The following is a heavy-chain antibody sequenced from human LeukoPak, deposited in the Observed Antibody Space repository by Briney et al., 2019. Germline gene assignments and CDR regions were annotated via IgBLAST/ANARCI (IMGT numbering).Heavy chain of an antibody. Sequence: ASVKVSCKASGGTFSSYAISWVRQAPGQGLEWMGGIIPIFGTANYAQKFQGRVTITADESTSTAYMELSSLRSEDTAVYYCARHHDVDTAMYSPFDYWGQGTLVTVSP. CDR2: IIPIFGTA. CDR3: ARHHDVDTAMYSPFDY. V-gene: IGHV1-69*13. CDR1: GGTFSSYA. D-gene: IGHD5-18*01. J-gene: IGHJ4*02.